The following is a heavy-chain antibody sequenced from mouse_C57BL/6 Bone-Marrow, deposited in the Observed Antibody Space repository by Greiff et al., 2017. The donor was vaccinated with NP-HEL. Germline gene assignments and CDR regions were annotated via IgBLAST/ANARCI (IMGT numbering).Heavy chain of an antibody. CDR1: GFTFSDAW. CDR2: IRNKANNHAT. Sequence: EVMLVESGGGLVQPGGSMKLSCAASGFTFSDAWMDWVRQSPEKGLEWVAEIRNKANNHATYYAESVKGRFTISRDDSKSSVYLQMNSLRAEDTGIYYCTLYGSRGGMDYWGQGTSVTVSS. J-gene: IGHJ4*01. V-gene: IGHV6-6*01. CDR3: TLYGSRGGMDY. D-gene: IGHD1-1*01.